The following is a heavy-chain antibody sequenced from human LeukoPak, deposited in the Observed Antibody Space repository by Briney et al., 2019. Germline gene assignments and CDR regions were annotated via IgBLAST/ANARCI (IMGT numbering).Heavy chain of an antibody. Sequence: PGGSLRLSCAASGFTVSNNYMSLVRQAPGKGLEWVAVIYSGGSTYYADSVKGRFTISRDNSKNTLYLQMNRLRAEDTAVYYCARGRRDGYNGDYWGQGTLVTVSS. J-gene: IGHJ4*02. CDR1: GFTVSNNY. D-gene: IGHD5-24*01. CDR2: IYSGGST. V-gene: IGHV3-53*01. CDR3: ARGRRDGYNGDY.